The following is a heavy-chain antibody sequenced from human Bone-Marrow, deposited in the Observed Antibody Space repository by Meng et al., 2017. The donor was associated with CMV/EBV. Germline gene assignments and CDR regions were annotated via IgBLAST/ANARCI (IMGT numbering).Heavy chain of an antibody. CDR2: IYYSGST. D-gene: IGHD6-19*01. V-gene: IGHV4-61*01. CDR1: GGSVSSGSYY. CDR3: ARVLRGIAVAGYDY. Sequence: SETLSLTCTVSGGSVSSGSYYWSWIRQPPGKGLEWIGYIYYSGSTNYNPSLKSRVTISVDTSKNQFSLKLSSVTAADTAVYHCARVLRGIAVAGYDYWGQGTLVTVSS. J-gene: IGHJ4*02.